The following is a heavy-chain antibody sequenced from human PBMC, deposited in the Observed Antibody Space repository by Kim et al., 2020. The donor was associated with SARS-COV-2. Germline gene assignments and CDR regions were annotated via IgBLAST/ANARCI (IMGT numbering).Heavy chain of an antibody. CDR1: GFTFSSYA. Sequence: GGSLRLSCAASGFTFSSYAMHWVRQAPGKGLEWVAVISYDGSNKYYADSVKGRFTISRDNSKNTLYLQMNSLRAEDTAVYYCARAIGYCSSTSCPYYDILSGYYPPDAFDIWGQGTMVTVSS. J-gene: IGHJ3*02. CDR3: ARAIGYCSSTSCPYYDILSGYYPPDAFDI. CDR2: ISYDGSNK. D-gene: IGHD3-9*01. V-gene: IGHV3-30*04.